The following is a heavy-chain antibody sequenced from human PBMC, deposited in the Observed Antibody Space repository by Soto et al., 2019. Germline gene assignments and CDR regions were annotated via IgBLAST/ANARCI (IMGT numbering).Heavy chain of an antibody. D-gene: IGHD2-15*01. CDR1: GYSFTSYW. CDR3: ARHRLVVAATEGPNWFDP. Sequence: EVQLVQSGAEVKKPGESLKISCKGSGYSFTSYWIVWVRQMPGKGLEWMGIIYPGDSDTRYSPSFQGQVTISADKSISTAYLQWSSLKASDTAMYYCARHRLVVAATEGPNWFDPWGQGTLVTVSS. CDR2: IYPGDSDT. V-gene: IGHV5-51*01. J-gene: IGHJ5*02.